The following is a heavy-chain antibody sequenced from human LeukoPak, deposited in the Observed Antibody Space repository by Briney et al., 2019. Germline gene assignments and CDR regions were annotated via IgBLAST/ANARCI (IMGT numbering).Heavy chain of an antibody. J-gene: IGHJ4*02. CDR3: ARDRSGYEYLDL. CDR1: GFTVRSHH. CDR2: AYSGGNT. D-gene: IGHD5-12*01. Sequence: GESLRLSCAASGFTVRSHHMSWVRQAPGKGLEWVSIAYSGGNTFYADSVKGRFTIFRDNSNTLYLQMNSLTVEDTAVYYCARDRSGYEYLDLWGQGTLLTVSS. V-gene: IGHV3-66*01.